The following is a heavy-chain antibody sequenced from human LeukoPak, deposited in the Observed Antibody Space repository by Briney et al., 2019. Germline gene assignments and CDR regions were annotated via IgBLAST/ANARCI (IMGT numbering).Heavy chain of an antibody. CDR3: ARHQQLVPPFDY. Sequence: TSETLSLTCTVSGYSISSGYYWGWIRQPPGKGLEWIGSIYYSGSTYYNPSLKSRVTISVDTSKNQFSLKLSSVTAADTAVYYCARHQQLVPPFDYWGQGTLVTVSS. CDR2: IYYSGST. V-gene: IGHV4-38-2*02. D-gene: IGHD6-13*01. CDR1: GYSISSGYY. J-gene: IGHJ4*02.